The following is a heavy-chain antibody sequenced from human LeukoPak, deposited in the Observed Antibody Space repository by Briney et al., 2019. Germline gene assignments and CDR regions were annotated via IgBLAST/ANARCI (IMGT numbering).Heavy chain of an antibody. Sequence: GGSLKLSCSASGFTFSSYAMHWVRQAPGKGLEYGSAISSNGGSTYYADSVKGRFTISRDNSKNTLYLQMSSLRAEDTAVYYCARERYSSHYFDYWGQGTLVTVSS. CDR3: ARERYSSHYFDY. D-gene: IGHD6-13*01. CDR2: ISSNGGST. J-gene: IGHJ4*02. CDR1: GFTFSSYA. V-gene: IGHV3-64D*09.